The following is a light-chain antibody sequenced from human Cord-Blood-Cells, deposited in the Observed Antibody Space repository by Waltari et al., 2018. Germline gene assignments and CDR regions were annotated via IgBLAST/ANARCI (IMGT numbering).Light chain of an antibody. CDR3: SSYAGSNNLV. V-gene: IGLV2-8*01. Sequence: QSALTQPPSASGSPGQPVTISCTGTSSDVGGYNYVSCYPQHPGKAPKLMIYEVSKRPSGVPDRVSGSKSGSTASLTVSGLQAEDEADYYCSSYAGSNNLVFGGGTKLTVL. CDR1: SSDVGGYNY. CDR2: EVS. J-gene: IGLJ3*02.